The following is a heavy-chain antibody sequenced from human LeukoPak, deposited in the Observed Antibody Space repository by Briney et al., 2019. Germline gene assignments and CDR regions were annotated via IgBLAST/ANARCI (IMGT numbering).Heavy chain of an antibody. CDR3: ATDLSHYYDSSGYSLGFDY. CDR2: FDPEDGET. J-gene: IGHJ4*02. Sequence: ASVKVSCKVSGYTLTELSMHWVRQAPGKGLEWMGGFDPEDGETIYAQKFQGRVTMTEDTSTDTAYMELSSLRSEDTAVYYCATDLSHYYDSSGYSLGFDYWGQGTLVTVSS. D-gene: IGHD3-22*01. V-gene: IGHV1-24*01. CDR1: GYTLTELS.